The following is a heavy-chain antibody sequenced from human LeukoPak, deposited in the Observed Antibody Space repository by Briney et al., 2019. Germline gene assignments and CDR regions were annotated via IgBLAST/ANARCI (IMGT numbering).Heavy chain of an antibody. J-gene: IGHJ6*02. Sequence: SETLSLTCTVSGGSISSYYWSWIRQPPGKGLEWIGYISYSGSTNYNPSLKSRVTISVDTSKNQFSLKLSSVTAADTAVYYCARDNWNDVHYYYYGMDVWGQGTTVTVSS. D-gene: IGHD1-1*01. CDR1: GGSISSYY. V-gene: IGHV4-59*01. CDR3: ARDNWNDVHYYYYGMDV. CDR2: ISYSGST.